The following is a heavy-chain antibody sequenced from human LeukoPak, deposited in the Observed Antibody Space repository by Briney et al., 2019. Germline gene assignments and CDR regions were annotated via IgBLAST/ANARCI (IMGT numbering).Heavy chain of an antibody. D-gene: IGHD7-27*01. CDR3: ARGYWGSVEDYFDY. Sequence: ASXXVSCKASGYTFTGYYMHWVRQAPGQGVEWMGWINPNSGGTNYAQKFQGRVTMTRDTSISTVYMELSRLRSDDTAVYYCARGYWGSVEDYFDYWGQGTLVTVSS. V-gene: IGHV1-2*02. J-gene: IGHJ4*02. CDR2: INPNSGGT. CDR1: GYTFTGYY.